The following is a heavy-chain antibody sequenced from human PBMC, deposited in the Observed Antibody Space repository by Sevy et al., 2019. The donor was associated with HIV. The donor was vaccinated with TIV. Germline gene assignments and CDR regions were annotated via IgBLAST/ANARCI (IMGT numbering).Heavy chain of an antibody. Sequence: GGSLRLSFAASGFTFSSYEMIWVRQAPGKGLEWVSYISSSGSTIYYADSVKGRFTISRDNAKNSLYLQMNSLRAEDTAVYYCATASPRVADYWGQGTLVTVSS. V-gene: IGHV3-48*03. J-gene: IGHJ4*02. CDR1: GFTFSSYE. D-gene: IGHD2-15*01. CDR3: ATASPRVADY. CDR2: ISSSGSTI.